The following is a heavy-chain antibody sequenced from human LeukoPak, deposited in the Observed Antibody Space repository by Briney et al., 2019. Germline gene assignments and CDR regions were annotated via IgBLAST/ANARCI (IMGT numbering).Heavy chain of an antibody. D-gene: IGHD2-8*01. CDR1: GFTFNNAW. Sequence: GGSLRLSCAASGFTFNNAWMSWVRQAPGKGLEWVGRIKSKTDGGTTDYAAPVKGRFTISRDDSKNTLYLQMNSLRAEDTAVYYCAKSPPNIVLMVYATFDYWGQGTLVTVSS. J-gene: IGHJ4*02. CDR3: AKSPPNIVLMVYATFDY. CDR2: IKSKTDGGTT. V-gene: IGHV3-15*01.